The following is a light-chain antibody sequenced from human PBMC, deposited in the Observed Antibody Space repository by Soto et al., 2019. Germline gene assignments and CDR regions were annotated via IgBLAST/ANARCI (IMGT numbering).Light chain of an antibody. J-gene: IGKJ1*01. CDR2: VAS. V-gene: IGKV3-15*01. CDR1: QSVNNN. Sequence: EIVMTQSPATLSVSPGERATLSCRASQSVNNNLAWYQQKPGQAPRLLIDVASTRATGIPARFSGSVSGSDFTLTISSLQSDAFAIYYCQQYNNWWTFGQGTKVEIK. CDR3: QQYNNWWT.